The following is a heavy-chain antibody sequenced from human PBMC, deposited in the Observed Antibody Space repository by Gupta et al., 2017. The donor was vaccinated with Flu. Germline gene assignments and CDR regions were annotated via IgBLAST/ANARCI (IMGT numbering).Heavy chain of an antibody. Sequence: TWKESGPTPVNPTQTLTLTCTFAWFSLSTSGVGVGWIRQPPGKAREWLAVISWDDDKRDSPARESRLNIQKDTSKNPVVLTMKHRATVDKASYCCSHSGGSSDWDLGYWGQGTLVTVSS. CDR1: WFSLSTSGVG. J-gene: IGHJ4*02. CDR3: SHSGGSSDWDLGY. D-gene: IGHD6-19*01. V-gene: IGHV2-5*02. CDR2: ISWDDDK.